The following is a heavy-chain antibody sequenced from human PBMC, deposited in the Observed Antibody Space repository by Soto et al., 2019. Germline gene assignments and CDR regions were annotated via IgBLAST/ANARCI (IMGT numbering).Heavy chain of an antibody. Sequence: SPTLSLTCAISGDSVSSNSAAWNWIRQSPSRGLEWLGRTYYRSKWYNDYAVSVKSRITINPDTSKNQFSLQLNSVTPEDTAVYYCARDQEDSSSWYRYYYYGMDVWGQGTTVTVSS. D-gene: IGHD6-13*01. J-gene: IGHJ6*02. CDR1: GDSVSSNSAA. CDR2: TYYRSKWYN. CDR3: ARDQEDSSSWYRYYYYGMDV. V-gene: IGHV6-1*01.